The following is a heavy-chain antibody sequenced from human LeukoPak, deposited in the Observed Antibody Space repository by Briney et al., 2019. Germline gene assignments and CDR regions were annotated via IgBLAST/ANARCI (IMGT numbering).Heavy chain of an antibody. D-gene: IGHD3/OR15-3a*01. CDR3: VRLGCVRACPHGALNW. V-gene: IGHV3-7*03. CDR2: VTQDGSEK. J-gene: IGHJ4*02. CDR1: GFTFSGYW. Sequence: GGSLRLSCAASGFTFSGYWMSWVRQAPGKGLEWLATVTQDGSEKSYVDSVKGRYTISRDNAKSSLFLQMNSLGAEDTAVYNCVRLGCVRACPHGALNWWGQGTLVTVSS.